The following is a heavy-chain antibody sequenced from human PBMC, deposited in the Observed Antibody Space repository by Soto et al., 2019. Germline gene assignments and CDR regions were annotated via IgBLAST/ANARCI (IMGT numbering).Heavy chain of an antibody. Sequence: SETLSLTCTGSGGSINDFYWSWIRQPPGKGLEWIGYIYYSGSTDYNPSLEGRVTISVDTSKNQFSLKLRSVTAADTAVYYCARVGGVAARTFDYWGKGTLVTVSS. CDR3: ARVGGVAARTFDY. J-gene: IGHJ4*02. V-gene: IGHV4-59*01. D-gene: IGHD6-6*01. CDR1: GGSINDFY. CDR2: IYYSGST.